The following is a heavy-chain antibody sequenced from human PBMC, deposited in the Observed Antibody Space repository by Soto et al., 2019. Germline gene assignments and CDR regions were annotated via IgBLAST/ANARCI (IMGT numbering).Heavy chain of an antibody. CDR2: VSGSASST. Sequence: GGSLRLSCAASGFTFRTYAMSWVRQAPGKGLEWVSGVSGSASSTYYTESVRGRFTDSRDNSKNTLYLQMNSLRAEDTAVYYCAKGVLEQLDWFDPWGQGTLVTVSS. CDR1: GFTFRTYA. D-gene: IGHD6-6*01. J-gene: IGHJ5*02. CDR3: AKGVLEQLDWFDP. V-gene: IGHV3-23*01.